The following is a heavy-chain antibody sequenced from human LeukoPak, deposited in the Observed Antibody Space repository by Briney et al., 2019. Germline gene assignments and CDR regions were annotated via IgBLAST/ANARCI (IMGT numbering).Heavy chain of an antibody. V-gene: IGHV3-23*01. CDR3: AKDSFKVYCSGGSCYYFDY. CDR2: ISGSGGAT. Sequence: GGSLRLSCVLSGFTFTIYTMSWVRQAPGKGLEWVSAISGSGGATYYADSVKGRFTISRDNSKNTQYLQMNSLIAEDTAVYYCAKDSFKVYCSGGSCYYFDYWGQGTLVTVSS. CDR1: GFTFTIYT. J-gene: IGHJ4*02. D-gene: IGHD2-15*01.